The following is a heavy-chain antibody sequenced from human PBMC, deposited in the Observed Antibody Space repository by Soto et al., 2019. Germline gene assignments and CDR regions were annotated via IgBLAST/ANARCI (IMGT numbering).Heavy chain of an antibody. Sequence: LSLTCSVSGAPISSNDYFWAWIRQPPGRGLEFIASMHASGGTYHASSLKSRATMSLDTSKDQFSLKLQSVTAADTGTYYCAAIVVGATRHSDVDHWGQGTLVTVSS. CDR1: GAPISSNDYF. D-gene: IGHD2-15*01. V-gene: IGHV4-39*01. J-gene: IGHJ4*02. CDR2: MHASGGT. CDR3: AAIVVGATRHSDVDH.